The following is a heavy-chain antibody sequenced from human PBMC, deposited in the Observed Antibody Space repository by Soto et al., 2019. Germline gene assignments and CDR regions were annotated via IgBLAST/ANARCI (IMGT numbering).Heavy chain of an antibody. CDR2: ISAYNGNT. CDR1: GYTFTSYG. J-gene: IGHJ6*02. Sequence: ASVKVSCKASGYTFTSYGISWVRQAPGQGLEWMGWISAYNGNTNYAQKLQGRVTMTTDTSTNTAYMELRSLRSDDTAVYYCAREDIVVVPAANYYYYYGMDVWGQGTTVTVSS. V-gene: IGHV1-18*01. D-gene: IGHD2-2*01. CDR3: AREDIVVVPAANYYYYYGMDV.